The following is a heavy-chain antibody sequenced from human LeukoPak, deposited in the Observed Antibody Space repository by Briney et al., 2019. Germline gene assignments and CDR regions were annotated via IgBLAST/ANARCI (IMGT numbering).Heavy chain of an antibody. CDR3: VRDRSYGFHFDY. CDR1: GLTFSSYS. Sequence: GGSLRLSCAASGLTFSSYSVNWVRQPPRKGLEWVSSITSSSSYIVCADSLKGRFTISRDNAKNSLYLQMISLRAEDTAVYYCVRDRSYGFHFDYWGQGTLVSVSS. D-gene: IGHD5-18*01. CDR2: ITSSSSYI. J-gene: IGHJ4*02. V-gene: IGHV3-21*01.